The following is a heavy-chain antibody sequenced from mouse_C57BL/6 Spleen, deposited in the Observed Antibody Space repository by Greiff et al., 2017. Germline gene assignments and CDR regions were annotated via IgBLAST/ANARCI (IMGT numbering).Heavy chain of an antibody. V-gene: IGHV1-55*01. CDR3: ASGIYYGSGYTMDY. D-gene: IGHD1-1*01. CDR2: IYPGSGST. CDR1: GYTFTSYW. J-gene: IGHJ4*01. Sequence: QVQLQQPGAELVKPGASVKLSCKASGYTFTSYWITWVKQRPGQGLEWIGDIYPGSGSTNYNEKFKSKATLTVDTSSSTAYMQLSSLTSEDSAVYYYASGIYYGSGYTMDYWGQGTSVTVSS.